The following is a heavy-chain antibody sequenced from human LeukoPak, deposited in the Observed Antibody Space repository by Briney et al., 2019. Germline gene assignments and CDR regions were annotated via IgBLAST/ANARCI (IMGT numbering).Heavy chain of an antibody. D-gene: IGHD4-23*01. CDR2: INPNSGGT. CDR3: ARDQGHGGNSWDY. CDR1: GYTFTFYY. Sequence: ASVTVSFTFSGYTFTFYYMHWVRQAPGQGLEWLGWINPNSGGTNYAQNFQGRVTMTRDTSISTAYMELSRLRSDDTAVYYCARDQGHGGNSWDYWGQGTLVTVSS. J-gene: IGHJ4*02. V-gene: IGHV1-2*02.